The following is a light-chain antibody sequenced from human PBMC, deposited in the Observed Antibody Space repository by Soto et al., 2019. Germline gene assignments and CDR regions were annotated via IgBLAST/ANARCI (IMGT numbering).Light chain of an antibody. CDR1: QYISSW. Sequence: DIQMTQSPSTLSASVGDRVTITSRASQYISSWLAWYQQKPGKAAKLLIYKASSIESGVPSRFSGSGSGTEFTLTISSRQPDDFATNYCQRYNSQRTLGQGTKVEIE. V-gene: IGKV1-5*03. CDR3: QRYNSQRT. CDR2: KAS. J-gene: IGKJ1*01.